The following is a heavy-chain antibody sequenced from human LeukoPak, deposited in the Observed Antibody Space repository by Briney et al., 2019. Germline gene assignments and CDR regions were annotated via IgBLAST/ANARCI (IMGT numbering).Heavy chain of an antibody. CDR3: ARSPGVGTVDY. V-gene: IGHV3-7*01. J-gene: IGHJ4*02. CDR2: INQGGSET. D-gene: IGHD3-3*01. Sequence: GGPLRLSCAASGLSFSTYWMSWVRQAPGQGLEWVANINQGGSETYYVDSVKGRFTISRDNAKHSLFLQLNSLRAEDTAVYYCARSPGVGTVDYWGQGSLVTVSS. CDR1: GLSFSTYW.